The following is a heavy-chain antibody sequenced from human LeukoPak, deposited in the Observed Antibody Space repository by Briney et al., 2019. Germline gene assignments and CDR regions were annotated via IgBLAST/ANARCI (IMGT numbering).Heavy chain of an antibody. CDR1: GYPFTNYG. CDR2: ISPYSGNT. CDR3: ARRAGYASGWYYFDY. D-gene: IGHD6-19*01. J-gene: IGHJ4*02. V-gene: IGHV1-18*01. Sequence: ASVKVSCKASGYPFTNYGITWVRQAPGQGLEWMGWISPYSGNTKSAQTVQGRVTMTTDTSTRTAYMELRSLRSDDTAVYYCARRAGYASGWYYFDYWGQGTLVTVSS.